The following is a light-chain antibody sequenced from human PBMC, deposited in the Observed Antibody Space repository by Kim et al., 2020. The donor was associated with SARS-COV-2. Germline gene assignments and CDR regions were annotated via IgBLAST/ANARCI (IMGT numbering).Light chain of an antibody. CDR3: SSCTSSSTYV. Sequence: QSALTQPASVSGSPGQSITISCTGTSSDVGAYNYLSWYQQHPGKAPKLMIYDVSKRPSGVSNRFSGSKSGNTASLTISGLQAEDEADYYCSSCTSSSTYVFGTGTKVTVL. V-gene: IGLV2-14*01. J-gene: IGLJ1*01. CDR2: DVS. CDR1: SSDVGAYNY.